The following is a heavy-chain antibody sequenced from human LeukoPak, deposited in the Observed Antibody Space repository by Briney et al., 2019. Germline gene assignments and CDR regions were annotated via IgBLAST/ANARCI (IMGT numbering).Heavy chain of an antibody. J-gene: IGHJ6*02. CDR3: AGRSSGNFYFGVDV. CDR1: GFTLSYYC. Sequence: GGPLTLSCAASGFTLSYYCLHWVRQAPPKGLEGVAFISSGGNNKYYADSVKGRFTISRDNSKNTVYLQMNSLRLEDTAVYYCAGRSSGNFYFGVDVWGQGTTVTVSS. V-gene: IGHV3-30-3*01. D-gene: IGHD3-10*01. CDR2: ISSGGNNK.